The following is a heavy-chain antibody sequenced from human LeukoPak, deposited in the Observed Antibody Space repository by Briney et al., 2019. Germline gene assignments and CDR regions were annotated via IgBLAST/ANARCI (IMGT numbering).Heavy chain of an antibody. Sequence: PSETLSLTCTVSGGSVSSYYWSWIRQPPGKGLEWIGYIYYSGSTNYNPSLKSRVTISVDTSKNQFSLKLSSVTAADTAVYYCASEMVTNLFDYWGQGTLVTVSS. CDR2: IYYSGST. J-gene: IGHJ4*02. CDR1: GGSVSSYY. D-gene: IGHD5-24*01. V-gene: IGHV4-59*02. CDR3: ASEMVTNLFDY.